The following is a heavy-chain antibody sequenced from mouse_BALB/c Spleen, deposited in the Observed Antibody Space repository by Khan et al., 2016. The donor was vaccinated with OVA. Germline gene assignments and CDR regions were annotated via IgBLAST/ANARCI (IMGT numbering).Heavy chain of an antibody. Sequence: QIQLVQSGPELKKPGETVKISCKASGHTFTNYGMNWVKQAPGQGLKWMGWINTYTGEPTYADDFNGRFAFSLETSVSTAYLQINNLKNEDTATYFGARPPYFSYAMDNWGQGTSVTVSS. D-gene: IGHD2-10*01. CDR3: ARPPYFSYAMDN. CDR2: INTYTGEP. CDR1: GHTFTNYG. V-gene: IGHV9-3-1*01. J-gene: IGHJ4*01.